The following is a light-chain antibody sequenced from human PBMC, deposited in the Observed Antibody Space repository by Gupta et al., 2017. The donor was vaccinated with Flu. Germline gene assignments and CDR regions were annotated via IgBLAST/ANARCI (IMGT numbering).Light chain of an antibody. V-gene: IGLV2-14*01. Sequence: TGTSSDVGRYNDGSWDQHHPGKAPKLVIFEGSNRPSGVSNRFSGSKSANTASLTISGLQPEDEADYYCSSFGCTRAFGGGTRLTVL. CDR1: SSDVGRYND. CDR3: SSFGCTRA. J-gene: IGLJ2*01. CDR2: EGS.